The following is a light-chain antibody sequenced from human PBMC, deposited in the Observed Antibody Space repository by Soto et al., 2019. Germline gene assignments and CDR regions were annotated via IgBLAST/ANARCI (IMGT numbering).Light chain of an antibody. V-gene: IGKV3-15*01. J-gene: IGKJ5*01. Sequence: TTHSPATLSVSPGERATLSCRASQSVSSNLAWYQQKPGQAPRLLIYGASTRATGIPARFSGTGSGTEFTLIISSLQSEDFAVYYCQQYNYWPFTFGQGTRLEIK. CDR2: GAS. CDR3: QQYNYWPFT. CDR1: QSVSSN.